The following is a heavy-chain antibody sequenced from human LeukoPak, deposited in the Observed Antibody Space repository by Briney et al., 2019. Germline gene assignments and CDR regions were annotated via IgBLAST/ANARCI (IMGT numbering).Heavy chain of an antibody. Sequence: GGSLRLSCAVSGFTFSRHGRRWARHAPRKGRKWVAGMSKDGATIRDEGSVEGRFTISKENVKNKVTLKMNNLRGEGTATYYCAKDMFSGALFGELLHYYFDYWGQGSVVTVSS. CDR2: MSKDGATI. V-gene: IGHV3-30*18. CDR1: GFTFSRHG. D-gene: IGHD3-10*01. CDR3: AKDMFSGALFGELLHYYFDY. J-gene: IGHJ4*02.